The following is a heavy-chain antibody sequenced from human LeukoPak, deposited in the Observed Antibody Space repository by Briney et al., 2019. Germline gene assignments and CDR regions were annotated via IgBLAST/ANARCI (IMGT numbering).Heavy chain of an antibody. J-gene: IGHJ6*02. V-gene: IGHV1-69*13. Sequence: SVEVSCKASGGTFSSYAISWVRQAPGQGLEWMGGIIPIFGTANYAQKFQGRVTITADESTSTAYMELSSLRSEDTAVYYCARHLWFGTYYYYGMDVWGQGTTVTVSS. CDR1: GGTFSSYA. D-gene: IGHD3-10*01. CDR2: IIPIFGTA. CDR3: ARHLWFGTYYYYGMDV.